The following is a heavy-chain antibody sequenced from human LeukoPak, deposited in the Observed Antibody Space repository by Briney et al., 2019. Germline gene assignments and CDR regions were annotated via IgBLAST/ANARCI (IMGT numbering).Heavy chain of an antibody. CDR2: IYYSGST. D-gene: IGHD1-1*01. CDR1: GGPISSYY. V-gene: IGHV4-59*01. Sequence: PSETPSLTCTASGGPISSYYWSWIRQPPGKGLEWIGYIYYSGSTNYNPSLKSRVTISVDTSKNQFSLKLSSVTAADTAVYYCARAGGYYYYGMDVWGQGTTVTVSS. CDR3: ARAGGYYYYGMDV. J-gene: IGHJ6*02.